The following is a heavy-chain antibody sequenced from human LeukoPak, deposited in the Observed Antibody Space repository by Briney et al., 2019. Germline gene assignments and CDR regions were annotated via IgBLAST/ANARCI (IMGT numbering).Heavy chain of an antibody. CDR2: IYYSGST. V-gene: IGHV4-59*01. Sequence: PSETPSLTCTVSGGSISSYYWSWIRQPPGKGLEWIGYIYYSGSTNYNPSLKSRVTISVDTSKNQFSLKLTSVTAADTAVYYCARDFGYGGNSLDYWGQGTLVTVSS. J-gene: IGHJ4*02. D-gene: IGHD4-23*01. CDR3: ARDFGYGGNSLDY. CDR1: GGSISSYY.